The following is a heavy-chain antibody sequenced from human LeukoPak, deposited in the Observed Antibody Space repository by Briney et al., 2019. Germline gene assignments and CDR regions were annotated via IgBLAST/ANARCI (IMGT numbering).Heavy chain of an antibody. CDR3: ARDLGYCSSTSCYNRYYYYYYMDV. J-gene: IGHJ6*03. CDR1: GYTFTSYY. D-gene: IGHD2-2*02. CDR2: INPSGGST. V-gene: IGHV1-46*01. Sequence: ASVKVSCKASGYTFTSYYMHWVRQAPGQGLEWMGIINPSGGSTSYAQKFQGRVTMTRDTSTSTVYMELSSLRSEDTAVYYCARDLGYCSSTSCYNRYYYYYYMDVWGKGTTVTISS.